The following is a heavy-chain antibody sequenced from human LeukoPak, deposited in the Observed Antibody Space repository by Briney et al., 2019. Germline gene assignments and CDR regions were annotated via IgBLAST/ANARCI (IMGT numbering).Heavy chain of an antibody. V-gene: IGHV3-48*01. Sequence: GGSLRLSCAASGFTFSSYSMNWVRQAPGKGLEWVSYISRSSSTIYYADSVKGRFTISRDNAKNSLYLQMNSLRAEDTAVYYCAREGRQQLATNALDIWGQGTMVTVSS. CDR1: GFTFSSYS. CDR3: AREGRQQLATNALDI. CDR2: ISRSSSTI. J-gene: IGHJ3*02. D-gene: IGHD6-13*01.